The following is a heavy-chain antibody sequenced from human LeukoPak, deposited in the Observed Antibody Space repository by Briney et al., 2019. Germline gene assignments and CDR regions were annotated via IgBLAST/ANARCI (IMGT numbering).Heavy chain of an antibody. CDR1: GFILSNYR. CDR3: ARHIPRGNNYFDC. D-gene: IGHD1/OR15-1a*01. J-gene: IGHJ4*02. Sequence: PGGSLRLSCAASGFILSNYRMNWVRQAPGKGLEWVSYISSSGNSREYADSVKGRFTISRDNARDSLHLQMNSLRVEDTAVYYCARHIPRGNNYFDCWGQGTLVTVSS. CDR2: ISSSGNSR. V-gene: IGHV3-48*04.